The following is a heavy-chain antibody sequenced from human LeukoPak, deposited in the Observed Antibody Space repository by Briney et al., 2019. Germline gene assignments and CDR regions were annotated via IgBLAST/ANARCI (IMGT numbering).Heavy chain of an antibody. V-gene: IGHV3-49*04. Sequence: GGSLRLCCTASGFTFGDYAMSWGRQAPGKGLEWVGFIRSKAYGGTTEYAASVKGRFTISRDDSKSIAYLQMNSLKTEDTAVYYCTRSRRYSSSSGTFAFDIWGQGTMVTVSS. J-gene: IGHJ3*02. CDR2: IRSKAYGGTT. CDR3: TRSRRYSSSSGTFAFDI. D-gene: IGHD6-6*01. CDR1: GFTFGDYA.